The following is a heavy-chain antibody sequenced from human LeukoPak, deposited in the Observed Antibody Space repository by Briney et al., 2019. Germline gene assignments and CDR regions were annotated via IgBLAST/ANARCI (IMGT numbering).Heavy chain of an antibody. CDR2: INGDGSST. CDR3: ARGGTYSNDAFDI. V-gene: IGHV3-74*01. J-gene: IGHJ3*02. CDR1: GFTFSSYW. D-gene: IGHD1-26*01. Sequence: GGSLRLSCAASGFTFSSYWMHWVRQAPGKGLVWVSRINGDGSSTSYADSVKGRFTISRDNAKNTLYLQMNSLRAEDTAVYYCARGGTYSNDAFDIWGRGTMVSVSS.